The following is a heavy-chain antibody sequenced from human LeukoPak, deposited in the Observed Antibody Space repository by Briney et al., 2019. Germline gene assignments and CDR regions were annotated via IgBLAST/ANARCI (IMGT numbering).Heavy chain of an antibody. CDR3: ARGFPPGSGSRGSHAFDV. CDR2: INYGGST. CDR1: EMSFSAYY. D-gene: IGHD6-19*01. Sequence: SETLSLTCAVSEMSFSAYYWNWIRQSPGKGLEWIGEINYGGSTKYTPSLEGRGTILIDTSKNQFSPKLTSVTAADTAVYYCARGFPPGSGSRGSHAFDVWGQGTMVTVSS. V-gene: IGHV4-34*01. J-gene: IGHJ3*01.